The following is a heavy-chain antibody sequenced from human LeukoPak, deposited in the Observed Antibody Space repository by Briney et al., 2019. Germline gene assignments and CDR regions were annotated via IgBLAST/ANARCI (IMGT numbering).Heavy chain of an antibody. D-gene: IGHD2-2*01. CDR2: IYYSGST. CDR3: ARAFVSAPHYYYYGMDV. CDR1: GGSISSYY. V-gene: IGHV4-59*01. Sequence: SETLSLTCTVSGGSISSYYWSWIRQPPGKGLECIGYIYYSGSTNYNPSLKSRVTISVDTSKNQFSLKLSSVTAADTAVYYCARAFVSAPHYYYYGMDVLGQGTTVTVSS. J-gene: IGHJ6*02.